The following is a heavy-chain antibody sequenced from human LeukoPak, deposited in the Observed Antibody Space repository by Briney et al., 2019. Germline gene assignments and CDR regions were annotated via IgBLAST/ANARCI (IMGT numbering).Heavy chain of an antibody. V-gene: IGHV1-69*13. J-gene: IGHJ6*03. CDR1: GGTFSSYA. CDR3: ARGEGGSSYYYYMDV. CDR2: IIPIFGTA. Sequence: SVKVSCKASGGTFSSYAISWVRQAPGQGLEWMGGIIPIFGTANYAQKFQGRVTITADESTSTAYMELSSLRSEDTAVYYCARGEGGSSYYYYMDVWGKGTTVTISS. D-gene: IGHD3-10*01.